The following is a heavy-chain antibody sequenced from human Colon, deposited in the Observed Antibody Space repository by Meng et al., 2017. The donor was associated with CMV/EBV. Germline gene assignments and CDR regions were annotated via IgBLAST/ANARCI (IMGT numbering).Heavy chain of an antibody. CDR1: GFVFSNFA. J-gene: IGHJ3*02. D-gene: IGHD6-19*01. CDR3: AKDLVAVGINGAFDI. V-gene: IGHV3-23*01. Sequence: GGSLRLSCAASGFVFSNFAMTWVRQAPGKGHEYVSTISGSGRAVDYSDFVKGRFTVSRDNSKNTLYLQMNSLRAEDTAVYYCAKDLVAVGINGAFDIWGQGTMVTVSS. CDR2: ISGSGRAV.